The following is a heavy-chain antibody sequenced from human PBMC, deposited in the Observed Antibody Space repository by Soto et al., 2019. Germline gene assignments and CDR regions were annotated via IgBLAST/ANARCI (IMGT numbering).Heavy chain of an antibody. V-gene: IGHV1-69*01. CDR1: GDTFNTYA. D-gene: IGHD2-2*01. J-gene: IGHJ6*02. CDR2: IMPFIRST. Sequence: QVQLVQSGAEVKRPGSSVKVSCMTSGDTFNTYAISWVRQAPGQGLEWMGGIMPFIRSTNYPQKFQGRVTIAADESTTTVYMELHNLRSDDTAMYYCATMRASTWGVPAPTERVYQYYGMDVWGQGTTVTVSS. CDR3: ATMRASTWGVPAPTERVYQYYGMDV.